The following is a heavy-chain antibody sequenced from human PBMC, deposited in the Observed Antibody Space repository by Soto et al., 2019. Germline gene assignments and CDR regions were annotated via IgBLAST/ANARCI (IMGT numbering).Heavy chain of an antibody. CDR2: FYYSAST. CDR3: ARAHYDSSGYYDFDY. J-gene: IGHJ4*02. D-gene: IGHD3-22*01. Sequence: PSETLPLTCTVSVGSISGYYWSWIRQPPGKGLDWIGYFYYSASTNYNPSLKSRVTIPLDTSKNQFSLRLRSVTAADTAVYYCARAHYDSSGYYDFDYWGQGTLVNVS. CDR1: VGSISGYY. V-gene: IGHV4-59*01.